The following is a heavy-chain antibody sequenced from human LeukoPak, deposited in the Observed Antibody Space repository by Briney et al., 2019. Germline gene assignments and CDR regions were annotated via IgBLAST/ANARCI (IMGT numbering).Heavy chain of an antibody. CDR2: IYYSGST. Sequence: SETLSLTCTVPGGSISSGGYYWGWIRQPPGKGLEWIGSIYYSGSTYYNPSLKSRVTISVDTSKNQFSLKLSSVTAADTAVYYCARQDSSGWYYFDYWGQGTLVTVSS. J-gene: IGHJ4*02. CDR1: GGSISSGGYY. D-gene: IGHD6-19*01. V-gene: IGHV4-39*01. CDR3: ARQDSSGWYYFDY.